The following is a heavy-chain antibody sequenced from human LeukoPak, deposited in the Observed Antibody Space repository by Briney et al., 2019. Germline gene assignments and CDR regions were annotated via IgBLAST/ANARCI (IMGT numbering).Heavy chain of an antibody. D-gene: IGHD3-3*01. J-gene: IGHJ4*02. CDR1: GGSISSSSYY. V-gene: IGHV4-39*01. Sequence: SETLSLTCTVSGGSISSSSYYWGWIRQPPGKGLEQIGSIYYSGSTYYNPSLKSRVTISVDTSKNQFSLKLSSVTAADTAVYYCARLGLRFLEWLSRGVYWGQGTLVTVSS. CDR2: IYYSGST. CDR3: ARLGLRFLEWLSRGVY.